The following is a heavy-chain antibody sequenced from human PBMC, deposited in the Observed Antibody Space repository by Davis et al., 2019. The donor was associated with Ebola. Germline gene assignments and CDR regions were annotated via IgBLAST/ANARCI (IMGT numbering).Heavy chain of an antibody. CDR1: GGSISSGGYY. J-gene: IGHJ4*02. Sequence: SETLSLTCTVSGGSISSGGYYWSWIRQHPGKGLEWIGYIYYSGSTIYNPSLKSRVTISVDTSKKQFSLKLSSVTAADTAVYYCAREGYSSAWPSFFDYWGQGTLVTVSS. CDR3: AREGYSSAWPSFFDY. CDR2: IYYSGST. V-gene: IGHV4-61*08. D-gene: IGHD6-19*01.